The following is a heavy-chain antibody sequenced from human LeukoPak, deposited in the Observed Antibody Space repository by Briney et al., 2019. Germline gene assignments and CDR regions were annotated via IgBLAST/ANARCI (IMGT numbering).Heavy chain of an antibody. D-gene: IGHD6-13*01. CDR3: VLAAAGTEN. CDR2: ISYDGSNK. Sequence: GGSLRLSCAAAGFTFSSYAMHWVRQVPGKGLGWVAVISYDGSNKYYADSVKGRFTTSTDNTKNTMYLQMNSLRAEDTAVYSCVLAAAGTENWGQGTLVTVSS. J-gene: IGHJ4*02. V-gene: IGHV3-30*01. CDR1: GFTFSSYA.